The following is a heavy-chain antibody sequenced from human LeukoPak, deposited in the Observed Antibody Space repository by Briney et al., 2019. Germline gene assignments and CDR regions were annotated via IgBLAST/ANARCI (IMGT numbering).Heavy chain of an antibody. CDR3: ARIDRAVAGTIDY. J-gene: IGHJ4*02. CDR2: IYYSGST. V-gene: IGHV4-59*08. CDR1: GGSISSYF. Sequence: PSETLSLTCTVPGGSISSYFWSWIRQPPGKGLEWIGYIYYSGSTNYSPSPKSRVTMSADTSKDQFSLKLSSVTAADTAVYYCARIDRAVAGTIDYWGQGTLVTVSA. D-gene: IGHD6-19*01.